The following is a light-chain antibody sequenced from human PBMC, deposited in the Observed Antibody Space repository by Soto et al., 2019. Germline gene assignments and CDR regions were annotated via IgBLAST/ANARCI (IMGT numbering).Light chain of an antibody. J-gene: IGKJ1*01. V-gene: IGKV4-1*01. Sequence: DIAMTQSPDSLAVSLGERATINCKSSQSVLYSSNNKNYLLWYQQKPGQPPKLLIYWASTRESGVPDRFSGSGSGTDFTLTISSLQAEDVAVYYCQQYYSTPWTFGQGTKVDIK. CDR2: WAS. CDR1: QSVLYSSNNKNY. CDR3: QQYYSTPWT.